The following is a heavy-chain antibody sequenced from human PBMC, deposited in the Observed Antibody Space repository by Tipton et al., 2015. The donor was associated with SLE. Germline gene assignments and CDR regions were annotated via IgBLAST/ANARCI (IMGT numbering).Heavy chain of an antibody. J-gene: IGHJ4*01. Sequence: LYLTCAVSGYSISSGYYWGWIRQPPGKGLEWIGSSYHSGSTYYNPSLKSRVTISVDTSKNQFSLKLSSVTAADTAVYYCASRSGTISDYWGHGTLVTVSS. CDR1: GYSISSGYY. D-gene: IGHD3-3*01. CDR3: ASRSGTISDY. CDR2: SYHSGST. V-gene: IGHV4-38-2*01.